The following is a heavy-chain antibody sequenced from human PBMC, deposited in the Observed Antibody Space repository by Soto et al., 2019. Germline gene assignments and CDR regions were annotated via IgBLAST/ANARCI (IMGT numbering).Heavy chain of an antibody. CDR2: IIPIFGTE. CDR1: GGTFSSYA. Sequence: QVPLVQSGAEVKKPGSSVRVSCKASGGTFSSYAISWVRQAPGQGLEWMGGIIPIFGTENYAQKFQGRVTITADESTSTAYMELSSLRSEDTAVYYCARERIAGSKYYYGMDVWGQGTTVTVSS. V-gene: IGHV1-69*01. CDR3: ARERIAGSKYYYGMDV. D-gene: IGHD6-13*01. J-gene: IGHJ6*02.